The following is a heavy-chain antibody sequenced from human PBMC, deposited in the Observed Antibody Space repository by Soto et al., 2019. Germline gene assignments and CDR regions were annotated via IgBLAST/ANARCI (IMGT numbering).Heavy chain of an antibody. J-gene: IGHJ4*02. Sequence: ASVKVSCKASGYTFTGYYMHWVRQAPGQGLEWMGWINPNSGGTNYAQKFQGWVTMTRDTSISTAYMELSRLRSEDTAVYYCATDLVGGFGHWDPYWGQGTLVTVSS. V-gene: IGHV1-2*04. D-gene: IGHD3-16*01. CDR3: ATDLVGGFGHWDPY. CDR2: INPNSGGT. CDR1: GYTFTGYY.